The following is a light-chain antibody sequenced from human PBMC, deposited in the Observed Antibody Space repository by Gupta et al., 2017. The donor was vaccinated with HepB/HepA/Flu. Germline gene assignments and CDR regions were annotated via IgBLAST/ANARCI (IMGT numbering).Light chain of an antibody. Sequence: EIVLTQSPGTLSLSPGERATLSCRTSQSVSSRYLAWDQQKPGQDTRLRIYGASSRATGIQDRFSGFGSGTDLTRTSSRMKPEDFAGYECQQWATFGHGTKVDIK. V-gene: IGKV3-20*01. CDR1: QSVSSRY. CDR3: QQWAT. J-gene: IGKJ3*01. CDR2: GAS.